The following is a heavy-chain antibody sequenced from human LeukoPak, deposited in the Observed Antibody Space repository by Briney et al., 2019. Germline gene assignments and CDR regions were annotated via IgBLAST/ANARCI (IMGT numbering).Heavy chain of an antibody. CDR3: ARISIAVAGPLDY. V-gene: IGHV4-39*07. J-gene: IGHJ4*02. Sequence: SETLSLTCAVSGGSISSNSYYWGWIRQPPGKGLEWIGSIYHSGSTYYNPSLKSRVTISVDTSKNQFSLKLSSVTAADTAVYHCARISIAVAGPLDYWGQGTLVTVSS. CDR2: IYHSGST. CDR1: GGSISSNSYY. D-gene: IGHD6-19*01.